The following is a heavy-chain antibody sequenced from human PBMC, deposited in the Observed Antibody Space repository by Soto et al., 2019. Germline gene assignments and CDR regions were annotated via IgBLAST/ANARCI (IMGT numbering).Heavy chain of an antibody. V-gene: IGHV2-5*01. CDR3: AYTHSEVLCSGGSCHNWFAP. Sequence: QITLKESGPTLVEPTQTLTLTCTFSGFSLSTTGVGVGWIRQPPGKALEWLALIYWNDDIRYSPSLNNRLTITKDTSKDQGVLTLPNLYPGDTATYYCAYTHSEVLCSGGSCHNWFAPWGQGIVVTVSS. J-gene: IGHJ5*02. CDR2: IYWNDDI. D-gene: IGHD2-15*01. CDR1: GFSLSTTGVG.